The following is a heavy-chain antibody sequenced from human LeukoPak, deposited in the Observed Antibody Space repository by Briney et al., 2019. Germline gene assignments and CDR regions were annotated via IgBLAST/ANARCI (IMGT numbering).Heavy chain of an antibody. CDR1: GGSISSSSYY. V-gene: IGHV4-39*01. Sequence: PSETLSLTCTVSGGSISSSSYYWGWIRQPPGKGLEWIGSIYYSGSTYYNPSLKSRVTISVDTSKNQFSLKLSSVTAADTAVYYCARHLLWFGELLRWGQGTLVTVSS. J-gene: IGHJ4*02. CDR3: ARHLLWFGELLR. D-gene: IGHD3-10*01. CDR2: IYYSGST.